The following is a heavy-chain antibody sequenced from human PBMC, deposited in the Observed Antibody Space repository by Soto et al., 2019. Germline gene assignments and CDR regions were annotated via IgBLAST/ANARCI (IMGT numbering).Heavy chain of an antibody. CDR3: ARAAMVRGTYYFDY. CDR2: ISYSGST. J-gene: IGHJ4*02. D-gene: IGHD3-10*01. Sequence: SETLSLTCTVSGGSISSDSYYWGWIRQSPEKGLEWIASISYSGSTYYNPSLKSRVTISVDTSKNQFSLKLSSVTAADTAVYYCARAAMVRGTYYFDYWGQGTLVTVSS. CDR1: GGSISSDSYY. V-gene: IGHV4-39*07.